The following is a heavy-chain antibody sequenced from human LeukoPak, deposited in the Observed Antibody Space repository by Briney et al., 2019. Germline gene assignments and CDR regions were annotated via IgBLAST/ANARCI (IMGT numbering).Heavy chain of an antibody. Sequence: GGSLRLSCAASGFTFSDYYMSWIRQAPGKGLEWVSYISSSGSTIYYADSVKGRFTISRDNAKNSLYLQMNSLRAEDTAVYYCARARYSRAYYYYYYYMDVWGKGTTVTVSS. J-gene: IGHJ6*03. D-gene: IGHD6-13*01. CDR1: GFTFSDYY. CDR2: ISSSGSTI. V-gene: IGHV3-11*04. CDR3: ARARYSRAYYYYYYYMDV.